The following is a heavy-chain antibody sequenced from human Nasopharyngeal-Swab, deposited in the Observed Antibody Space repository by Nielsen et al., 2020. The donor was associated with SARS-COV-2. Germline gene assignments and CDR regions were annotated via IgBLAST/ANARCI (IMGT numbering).Heavy chain of an antibody. D-gene: IGHD5-12*01. V-gene: IGHV3-21*01. CDR1: GFTLSSNS. Sequence: GESLKISCAASGFTLSSNSMNWVRQAPGKGLEWVSSISTSSSYLYYADSAKGRFTISRDNPKNSLYLQMNSLRAEGTAVYYCARGRGGGYDPWGYYYYDMDVWGHGTTVTVSS. J-gene: IGHJ6*02. CDR3: ARGRGGGYDPWGYYYYDMDV. CDR2: ISTSSSYL.